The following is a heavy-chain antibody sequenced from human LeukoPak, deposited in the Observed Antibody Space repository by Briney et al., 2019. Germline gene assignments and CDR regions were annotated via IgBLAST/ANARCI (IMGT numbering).Heavy chain of an antibody. Sequence: ASVKVSCKASGGTFSSYAISWVRQATGQGLEWMGWMNPNSGNTGYAQKFQGRVTITRNTSISTAYMELSSLRSEDTAVYYCARGALEWLLSYYYYYYMDVWGKGTTVTVSS. J-gene: IGHJ6*03. D-gene: IGHD3-3*01. CDR3: ARGALEWLLSYYYYYYMDV. V-gene: IGHV1-8*03. CDR1: GGTFSSYA. CDR2: MNPNSGNT.